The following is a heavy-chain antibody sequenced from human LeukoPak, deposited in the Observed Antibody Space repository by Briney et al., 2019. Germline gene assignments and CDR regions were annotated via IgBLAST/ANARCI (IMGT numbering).Heavy chain of an antibody. CDR3: AKGIAARPSDAFDI. CDR1: GFTFDDYA. V-gene: IGHV3-9*03. J-gene: IGHJ3*02. D-gene: IGHD6-6*01. CDR2: ISWNSGSI. Sequence: PGRSLRLSCAASGFTFDDYAMHWVRQAPGKGLERVSGISWNSGSIGYADSVKGRFTISRDNAKNSLYLQMNSLRAEDMALYYCAKGIAARPSDAFDIWGQGTMVTVSS.